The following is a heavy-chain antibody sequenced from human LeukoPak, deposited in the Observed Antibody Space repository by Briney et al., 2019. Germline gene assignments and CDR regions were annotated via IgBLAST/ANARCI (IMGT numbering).Heavy chain of an antibody. D-gene: IGHD2-15*01. CDR2: IKQDGSEK. CDR1: GFTFSSYW. Sequence: GGSLRLSCAASGFTFSSYWMSWVRQAPGKGLEWVANIKQDGSEKYYVDSVKGRFTISRDNAKNSLYLQMNSLRAEDTAVYYCARGAATPLVYYYYMDVWGKGTTVTVSS. J-gene: IGHJ6*03. V-gene: IGHV3-7*01. CDR3: ARGAATPLVYYYYMDV.